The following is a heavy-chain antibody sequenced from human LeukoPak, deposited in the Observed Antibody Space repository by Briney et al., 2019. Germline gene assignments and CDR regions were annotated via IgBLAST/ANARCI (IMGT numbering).Heavy chain of an antibody. J-gene: IGHJ6*02. V-gene: IGHV3-30*14. CDR1: GFIFRTYA. CDR3: AMGPHNYYYYGMTS. D-gene: IGHD3-16*01. CDR2: ISHDGINK. Sequence: SGKSLRLSCGASGFIFRTYAMHWVRQAPGKGLEWVAVISHDGINKKYADSVKGRFTISRDNSKNTLYLQMNSLRAEDTAVYYCAMGPHNYYYYGMTSGAKGPRSPSP.